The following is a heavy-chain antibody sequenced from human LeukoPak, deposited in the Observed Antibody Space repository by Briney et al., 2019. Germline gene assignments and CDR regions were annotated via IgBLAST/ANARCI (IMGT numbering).Heavy chain of an antibody. Sequence: GGSLGLSCAASGFTFSDHIMNWVRQLPGKRLEWVAYVSGSGSTVYYADSVKGRFTISRDNGKSSLYLQMNSLRVEDTALYYCVRQFASWGQGTLVTVSS. CDR2: VSGSGSTV. V-gene: IGHV3-48*01. CDR1: GFTFSDHI. CDR3: VRQFAS. J-gene: IGHJ4*02.